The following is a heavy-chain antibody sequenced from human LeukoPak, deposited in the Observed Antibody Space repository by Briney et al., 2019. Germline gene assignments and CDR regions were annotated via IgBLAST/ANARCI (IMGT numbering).Heavy chain of an antibody. Sequence: SETLSLTCSVSGDSFSSGGYYWSWIRQHPGKGLEWLGYIYYTGNTYYNPSLKSRVTMSADTSKNRFSLKLSSVTAADTAVYYCAGYFESWFDPWGRGTLVTVSS. CDR3: AGYFESWFDP. J-gene: IGHJ5*02. V-gene: IGHV4-31*03. CDR2: IYYTGNT. D-gene: IGHD3-22*01. CDR1: GDSFSSGGYY.